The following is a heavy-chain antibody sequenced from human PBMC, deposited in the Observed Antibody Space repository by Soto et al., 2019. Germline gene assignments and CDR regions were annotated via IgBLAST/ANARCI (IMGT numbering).Heavy chain of an antibody. CDR3: ARGTFYDILTGYYRGYYFDY. Sequence: GGSLRLSCAASGFTFSSYGMHWVRQAPGKGLEWVAVIWYDGSNKYYADSVKGRFTISRDNSKNTLYLQMNSLRAEDTAVYYCARGTFYDILTGYYRGYYFDYWGQGTLVTVSS. D-gene: IGHD3-9*01. CDR2: IWYDGSNK. J-gene: IGHJ4*02. CDR1: GFTFSSYG. V-gene: IGHV3-33*01.